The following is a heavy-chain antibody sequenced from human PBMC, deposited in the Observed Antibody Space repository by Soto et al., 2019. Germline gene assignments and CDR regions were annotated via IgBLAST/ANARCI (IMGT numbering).Heavy chain of an antibody. V-gene: IGHV4-39*01. J-gene: IGHJ4*02. CDR3: ARHFSVDYFDY. CDR1: DGSISTSSYY. CDR2: IFYTGRT. Sequence: KPSETLSLTCTVSDGSISTSSYYWGWIRQSPGKGLEWIGTIFYTGRTYYNPSLESRVTISVDRSKNQFSLKLSSVTAADTAVYYCARHFSVDYFDYWGQGALVTVSS.